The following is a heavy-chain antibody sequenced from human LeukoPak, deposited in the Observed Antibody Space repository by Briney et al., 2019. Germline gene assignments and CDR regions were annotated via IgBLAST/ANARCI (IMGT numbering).Heavy chain of an antibody. CDR1: GSTFSSHG. D-gene: IGHD5-12*01. CDR2: ISGSGVIT. Sequence: PGGSLRLSCAASGSTFSSHGMNWVRQAPGKGLEWVSGISGSGVITYYADSVKGRFTISRDNSKNTLDLQMNSLRAEDTAVYYCAKDDAWVRYQDWGQGTLVTVSS. J-gene: IGHJ4*02. V-gene: IGHV3-23*01. CDR3: AKDDAWVRYQD.